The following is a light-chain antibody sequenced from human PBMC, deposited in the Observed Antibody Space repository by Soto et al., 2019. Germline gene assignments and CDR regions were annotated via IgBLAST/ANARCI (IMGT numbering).Light chain of an antibody. CDR3: QQRSDWPPT. V-gene: IGKV3-11*01. Sequence: EIVLTQSPATLSLSPGERATLSCRTSQSVTTHLVWYQQKPGQAPRLLIYDVFTRAPGFPARFSGSGSGTDFTLTISSLEPEDFAVYYCQQRSDWPPTFGGGTKVEIK. J-gene: IGKJ4*01. CDR2: DVF. CDR1: QSVTTH.